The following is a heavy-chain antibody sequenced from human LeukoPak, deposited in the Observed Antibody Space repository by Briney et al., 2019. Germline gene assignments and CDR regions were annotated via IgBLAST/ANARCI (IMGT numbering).Heavy chain of an antibody. J-gene: IGHJ4*02. V-gene: IGHV4-59*01. CDR3: ARDSGAYSGYDYIY. D-gene: IGHD5-12*01. CDR2: IYYSGST. Sequence: SETLSLTCTVSGHSISSYYWSWIRQPPGKGLEWIGYIYYSGSTNYNPSLKSRVTISVDTSKNQFSLRLSSVTAADTAVYYCARDSGAYSGYDYIYWGQGTLVTVSS. CDR1: GHSISSYY.